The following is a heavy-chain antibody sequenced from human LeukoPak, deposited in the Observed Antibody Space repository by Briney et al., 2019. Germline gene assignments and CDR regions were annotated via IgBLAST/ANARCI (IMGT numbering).Heavy chain of an antibody. CDR2: TIPIFGTA. Sequence: SVKVSCKASGGTFSSYAISWVRQAPGQGLEWMGGTIPIFGTANYAQKFQGRVTITADKSTSTAYMELSSLRSEDTAVYYCARGYYDSSGHAFDIWGQGAMVTVSS. D-gene: IGHD3-22*01. J-gene: IGHJ3*02. CDR3: ARGYYDSSGHAFDI. CDR1: GGTFSSYA. V-gene: IGHV1-69*06.